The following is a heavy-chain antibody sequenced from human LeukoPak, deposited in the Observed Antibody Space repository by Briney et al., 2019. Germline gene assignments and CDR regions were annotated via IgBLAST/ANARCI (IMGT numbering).Heavy chain of an antibody. D-gene: IGHD6-13*01. Sequence: GEALKISCKGSGYSFTSYWIGWVRQMPGKGLEWMGSIYPGDSDTRYSPSFQGQVTISADKSISTPYLQWSSLKASDTAMYYCARNNKAAAGTVNWFDPGGQGTLVTVSS. CDR2: IYPGDSDT. J-gene: IGHJ5*02. V-gene: IGHV5-51*03. CDR1: GYSFTSYW. CDR3: ARNNKAAAGTVNWFDP.